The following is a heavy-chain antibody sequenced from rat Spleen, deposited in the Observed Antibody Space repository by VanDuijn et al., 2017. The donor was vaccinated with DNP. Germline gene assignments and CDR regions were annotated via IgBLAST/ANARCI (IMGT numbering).Heavy chain of an antibody. D-gene: IGHD1-12*02. CDR3: ATFPDYYYDGTYYYDWWYFDF. V-gene: IGHV5-19*01. Sequence: EVQLVESGGGLVQPGRSLKLSCAASGFTFSNYGMHWIRQAPTKGLEWVASISPSGVSTYYRDSVKGRFTISRDNAKSTLYLQMDSLRSEDTATYYCATFPDYYYDGTYYYDWWYFDFWGPGTMVTVSS. CDR2: ISPSGVST. CDR1: GFTFSNYG. J-gene: IGHJ1*01.